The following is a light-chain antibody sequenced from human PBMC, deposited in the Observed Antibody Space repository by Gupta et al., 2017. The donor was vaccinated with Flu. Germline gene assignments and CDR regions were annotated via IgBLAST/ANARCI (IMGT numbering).Light chain of an antibody. CDR1: SGSVDSHY. CDR3: QADDSDNRWV. CDR2: EDN. Sequence: FILPQTHSVPESPGKPVTISCTRSSGSVDSHYVQWYQQRPDGSPTTIIYEDNKRRSGVPDQVSGSIDRSSNAASLTISGQRKDDGADYYCQADDSDNRWVFGGGTKLTVL. J-gene: IGLJ3*02. V-gene: IGLV6-57*01.